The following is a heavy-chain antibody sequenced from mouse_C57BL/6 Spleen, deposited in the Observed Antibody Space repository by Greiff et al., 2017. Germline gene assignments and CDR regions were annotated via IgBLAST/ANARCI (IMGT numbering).Heavy chain of an antibody. V-gene: IGHV1-19*01. CDR1: GYTFTDYY. CDR2: INPYNGGT. J-gene: IGHJ2*01. D-gene: IGHD1-1*02. CDR3: ARVESQSYFDY. Sequence: EVQLQQSGPVLVKPGASVKMSCKASGYTFTDYYMNWVKQSHGKSLEWIGVINPYNGGTSYNQKFKGKATLTVDKSSSTAYMELNSLTSEDSAVYYCARVESQSYFDYWGQGTTLTVSS.